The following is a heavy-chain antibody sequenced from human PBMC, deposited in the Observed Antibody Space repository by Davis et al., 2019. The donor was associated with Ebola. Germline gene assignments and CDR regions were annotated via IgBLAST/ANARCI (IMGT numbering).Heavy chain of an antibody. CDR3: ARDGGNSGGWFDP. Sequence: GGSLRLSCAASGFTFSAYYMSWIRQAPGKGLEWVSYIRSSGSTIYYADSVKGRFTISRDNAKNSLYLQMNSLRAEDTAVYYCARDGGNSGGWFDPWGQGTLVTVSS. CDR1: GFTFSAYY. CDR2: IRSSGSTI. V-gene: IGHV3-11*04. J-gene: IGHJ5*02. D-gene: IGHD4-23*01.